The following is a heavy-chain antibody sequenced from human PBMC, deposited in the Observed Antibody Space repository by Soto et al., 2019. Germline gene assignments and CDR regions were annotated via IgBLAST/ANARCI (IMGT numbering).Heavy chain of an antibody. D-gene: IGHD3-16*01. Sequence: GGSLRLSCAASGFTFSSYAMSWVRQAPGKGLEWVSAISGSGGSTYYADSVKGRFTISRDNSKNTLYLQMNSLRAEDTAVYYCAITPLGAVGAFDIWGQGTMVTVSS. V-gene: IGHV3-23*01. CDR2: ISGSGGST. J-gene: IGHJ3*02. CDR3: AITPLGAVGAFDI. CDR1: GFTFSSYA.